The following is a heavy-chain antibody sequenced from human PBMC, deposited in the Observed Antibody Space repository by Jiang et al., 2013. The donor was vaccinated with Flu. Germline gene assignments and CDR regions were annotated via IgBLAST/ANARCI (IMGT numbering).Heavy chain of an antibody. J-gene: IGHJ5*02. CDR1: GGSISSNS. CDR3: AREQYCSGDSCYSVDPDLRWFDP. CDR2: IYYSGST. D-gene: IGHD2-15*01. Sequence: KPSETLSLTCTVSGGSISSNSWSWIRQPPGKGLEWIGYIYYSGSTKYNPSLKSRVTISVDTSKNQFSLKLTSVTAADTARYYCAREQYCSGDSCYSVDPDLRWFDPWGQGTLVTVSS. V-gene: IGHV4-59*01.